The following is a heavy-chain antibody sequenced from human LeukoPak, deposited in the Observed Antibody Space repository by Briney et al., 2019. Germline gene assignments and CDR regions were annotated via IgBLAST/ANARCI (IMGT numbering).Heavy chain of an antibody. CDR2: LYSNGNT. CDR3: WRAADH. CDR1: GGSIRGGGYY. Sequence: PSETLSLTCSFSGGSIRGGGYYWGWVRQPPGKGLEWIASLYSNGNTFYNPSLKSRVTMSEESSKSQFSLKLRTVTAADTAVYFCWRAADHWGQGILVTVSS. V-gene: IGHV4-39*01. J-gene: IGHJ4*02.